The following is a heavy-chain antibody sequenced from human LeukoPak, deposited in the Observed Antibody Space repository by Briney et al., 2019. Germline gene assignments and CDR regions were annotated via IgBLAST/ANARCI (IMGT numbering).Heavy chain of an antibody. CDR2: IYYSGST. CDR3: ARGGRSDNWFDP. V-gene: IGHV4-59*01. CDR1: GGSISSYY. Sequence: PSETLSLTCTVSGGSISSYYWSWIQQPPGKGLEWIGYIYYSGSTNYNPSLKSRVTISVDTSKNQFSLKLSSVTAADTAVYYCARGGRSDNWFDPWGQGTLVTVSP. J-gene: IGHJ5*02.